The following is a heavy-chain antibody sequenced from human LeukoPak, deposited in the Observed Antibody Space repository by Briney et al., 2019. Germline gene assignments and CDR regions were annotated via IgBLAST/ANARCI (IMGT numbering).Heavy chain of an antibody. V-gene: IGHV4-59*01. D-gene: IGHD3-22*01. CDR3: ARYDNSGSALEN. J-gene: IGHJ4*02. CDR1: GGSISGYY. Sequence: SETLSLTCTVSGGSISGYYWGWIQQPPGKGLEWIAYIHYSGSSKYSPSLKSRVTTSVDMPKNQFSLKLSSVTAADTAVYYCARYDNSGSALENWGQGTLVTVSS. CDR2: IHYSGSS.